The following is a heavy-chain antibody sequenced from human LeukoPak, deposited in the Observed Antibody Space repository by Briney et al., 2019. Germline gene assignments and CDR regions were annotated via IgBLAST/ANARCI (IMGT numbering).Heavy chain of an antibody. V-gene: IGHV4-59*01. D-gene: IGHD6-19*01. J-gene: IGHJ4*02. Sequence: PSETLSLTCTVSGGSISSYYWSWIRQPPGKGLEWIGYIYYSGSTNYNPSLESRVTISVDTSKNQFSLKLSSVTAADTAVYYCARGSGVAGTYYFDYWGQGTLVTVSS. CDR1: GGSISSYY. CDR3: ARGSGVAGTYYFDY. CDR2: IYYSGST.